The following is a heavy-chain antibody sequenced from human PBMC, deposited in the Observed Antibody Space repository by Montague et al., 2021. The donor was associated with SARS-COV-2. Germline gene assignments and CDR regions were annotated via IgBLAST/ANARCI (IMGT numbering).Heavy chain of an antibody. CDR3: ARDRYSSSWYGQKYYFDY. Sequence: SETLSLTCAVYGGSFSGYYWSWIRQPPGKGLEWIGEINHSGSTNXNPSLKSRVTISVDTSKNRFSLKLSSVTAADTAVYYCARDRYSSSWYGQKYYFDYWGQGTLVTVSS. D-gene: IGHD6-13*01. CDR2: INHSGST. V-gene: IGHV4-34*01. J-gene: IGHJ4*02. CDR1: GGSFSGYY.